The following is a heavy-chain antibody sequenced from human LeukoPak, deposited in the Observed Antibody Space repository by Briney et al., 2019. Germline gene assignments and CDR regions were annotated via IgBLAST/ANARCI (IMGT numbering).Heavy chain of an antibody. Sequence: GGSLRLSCAASGFSFNRYWMSWVRQAPGKGLEWVANIKEDGSAKYYVDSVKGRFIISRDNAINSLYLQMNSLRVEDTAVYYCARGNPGGEFYWGQGTLVTVSS. CDR1: GFSFNRYW. D-gene: IGHD1-14*01. V-gene: IGHV3-7*03. J-gene: IGHJ4*02. CDR2: IKEDGSAK. CDR3: ARGNPGGEFY.